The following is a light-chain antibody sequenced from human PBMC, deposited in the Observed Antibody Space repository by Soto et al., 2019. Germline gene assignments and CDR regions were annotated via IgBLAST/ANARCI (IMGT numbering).Light chain of an antibody. Sequence: SYELTQPPSVSVAPGQTARITCGGNNIGSKSVHWYQQKPGQAPVLVVYDDSHRPSGIPERFSGSNSGNTATLTISRVEAGDEADYYCQVWDSSSDHHVVFGGGTKVTVL. V-gene: IGLV3-21*02. CDR3: QVWDSSSDHHVV. CDR2: DDS. J-gene: IGLJ2*01. CDR1: NIGSKS.